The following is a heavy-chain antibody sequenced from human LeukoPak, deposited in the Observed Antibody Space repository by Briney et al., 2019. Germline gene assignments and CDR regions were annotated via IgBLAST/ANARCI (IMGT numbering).Heavy chain of an antibody. CDR2: INGDSSYI. D-gene: IGHD2-2*01. Sequence: GGSLRLSCAASGFTFSDYYMSWIHQAPGKGLEWVSSINGDSSYIYYADSVKGRFTIARDNAKNSLHLQMNSLRAEDTAVYYCARLKCDSTSFYGKYYFDYWGQGTLVTVSS. J-gene: IGHJ4*02. V-gene: IGHV3-11*06. CDR3: ARLKCDSTSFYGKYYFDY. CDR1: GFTFSDYY.